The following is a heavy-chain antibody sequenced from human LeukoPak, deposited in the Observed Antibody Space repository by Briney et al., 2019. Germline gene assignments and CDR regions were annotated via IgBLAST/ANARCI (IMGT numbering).Heavy chain of an antibody. V-gene: IGHV4-59*08. J-gene: IGHJ6*02. CDR2: IYYSGST. CDR1: GGSISSYC. Sequence: SETLSLTCTVSGGSISSYCWSWIRQPPGKGLEWIGYIYYSGSTNYNPSLKSRVTISVDTSKNQFSLKLSSVTAADTAVYYCARLGGPPYYYGMDVWGQGTTVTVSS. D-gene: IGHD4-23*01. CDR3: ARLGGPPYYYGMDV.